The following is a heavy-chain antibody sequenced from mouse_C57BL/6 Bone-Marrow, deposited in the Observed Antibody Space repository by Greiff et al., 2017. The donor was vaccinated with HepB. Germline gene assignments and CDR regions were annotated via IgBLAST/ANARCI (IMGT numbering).Heavy chain of an antibody. CDR3: ERAVVGGDFDY. V-gene: IGHV1-72*01. D-gene: IGHD3-3*01. CDR1: GYTFTSYW. J-gene: IGHJ2*01. CDR2: IDPNTGGT. Sequence: QVHVKQSGAELVKPGASVKLSCKASGYTFTSYWMHWVKQRPGRGLEWIGRIDPNTGGTEYNEKFKSKATLTVDKPSSTAYMKLRSLTSEVSAVYYCERAVVGGDFDYWGQGTPLTVSA.